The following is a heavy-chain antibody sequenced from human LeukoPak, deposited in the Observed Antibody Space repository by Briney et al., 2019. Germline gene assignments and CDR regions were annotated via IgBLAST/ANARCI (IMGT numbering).Heavy chain of an antibody. V-gene: IGHV3-30-3*01. J-gene: IGHJ4*02. CDR2: ISYDGSNK. Sequence: GGSLRLSCAASGFTFSSYAMHWVRQAPGKGLEWVAVISYDGSNKYYADSVKGRFTISRDNSKNTLYLQMNSLRAEDTAVYYCARAPGIAVAGEPDYWGQGTLVTVSS. CDR1: GFTFSSYA. CDR3: ARAPGIAVAGEPDY. D-gene: IGHD6-19*01.